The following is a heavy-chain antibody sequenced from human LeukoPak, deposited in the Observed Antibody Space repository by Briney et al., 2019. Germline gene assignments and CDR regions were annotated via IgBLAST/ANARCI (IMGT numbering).Heavy chain of an antibody. V-gene: IGHV3-43D*04. Sequence: PGGSLRLSCAASGFTFDDYAMHWVRQGPGRGLEWVSLISWDGGNTHYADSVKGRFTISRDNAKTSLYLQMNSLRAEDTAVYYCARDLSGVTGYTYGRGIDYWGQGTLVTVSS. D-gene: IGHD5-18*01. CDR1: GFTFDDYA. J-gene: IGHJ4*02. CDR3: ARDLSGVTGYTYGRGIDY. CDR2: ISWDGGNT.